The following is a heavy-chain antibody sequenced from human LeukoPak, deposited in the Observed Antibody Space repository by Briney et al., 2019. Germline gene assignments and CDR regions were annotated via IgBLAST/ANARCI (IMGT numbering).Heavy chain of an antibody. D-gene: IGHD3-22*01. V-gene: IGHV3-21*01. CDR1: GFTFSSYS. CDR3: ARAQMRGITMIVVAPGGI. J-gene: IGHJ3*02. CDR2: ISSSSSYI. Sequence: GGSLRLSCAASGFTFSSYSMNWVRQAPGKGLEWVSSISSSSSYIYYADSVKGRFTISRDNAKSSLYLQMNSLRAEDTAVYYCARAQMRGITMIVVAPGGIWGQRTRVTVSS.